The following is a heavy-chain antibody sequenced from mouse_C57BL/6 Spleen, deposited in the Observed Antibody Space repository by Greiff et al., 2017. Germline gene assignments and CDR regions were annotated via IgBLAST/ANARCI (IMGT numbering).Heavy chain of an antibody. Sequence: EVQLVESGGGLVKPGGSLKLSCAASGFTFSDYGMHWVRQAPQKGLEWVAYISSGSNTIYYADTVKGRFTISRDNAKNTLFLQRTSLRSEDTAMYYCSRPNYYGSSYTPYAMDYWGQGTSVTVAS. V-gene: IGHV5-17*01. J-gene: IGHJ4*01. D-gene: IGHD1-1*01. CDR2: ISSGSNTI. CDR3: SRPNYYGSSYTPYAMDY. CDR1: GFTFSDYG.